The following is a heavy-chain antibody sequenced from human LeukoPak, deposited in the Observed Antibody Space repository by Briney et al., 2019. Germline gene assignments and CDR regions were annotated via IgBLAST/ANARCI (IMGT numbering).Heavy chain of an antibody. Sequence: GGSLRLSCAASGFTFSSYWMHWARQAPGKGLVWVSRINSDGSSTSYADSVKGRFTISRDNAKNTLYLQMNSLRAEDTAVYYCAKDRVVYNWNYAYYFDDWGQGTLVTVSS. J-gene: IGHJ4*02. CDR3: AKDRVVYNWNYAYYFDD. CDR1: GFTFSSYW. V-gene: IGHV3-74*01. D-gene: IGHD1-7*01. CDR2: INSDGSST.